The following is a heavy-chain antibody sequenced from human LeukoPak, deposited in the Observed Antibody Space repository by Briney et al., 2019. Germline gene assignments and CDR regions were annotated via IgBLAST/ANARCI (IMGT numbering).Heavy chain of an antibody. Sequence: PSGTLSLTCAVSGGSISSSNWWSWVRQPPGKGLEWIGEIYHSGSTNYNPSLKSRVTISVDKSKNQFSLKLSSVTAADTAVYYCARDPLTEELPIDYWGQGTLVTVSS. CDR2: IYHSGST. CDR3: ARDPLTEELPIDY. CDR1: GGSISSSNW. D-gene: IGHD1-7*01. J-gene: IGHJ4*02. V-gene: IGHV4-4*02.